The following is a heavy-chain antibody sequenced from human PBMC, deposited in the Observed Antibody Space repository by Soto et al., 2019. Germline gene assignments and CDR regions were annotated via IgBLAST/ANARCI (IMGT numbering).Heavy chain of an antibody. J-gene: IGHJ5*02. V-gene: IGHV1-2*04. CDR2: SNPNSGGT. D-gene: IGHD2-15*01. CDR3: ARDGPYCSGGSCYHSDGSNWFDP. Sequence: QVQLVQSGAEVKKPGASVKVSCKASGYTFTGYYMHWVRQAPGQGLEWMGWSNPNSGGTNYAQKFQGWVTMTRDTSISTAYMELSRLRSDDTAVYYCARDGPYCSGGSCYHSDGSNWFDPWGQGTLVTVSS. CDR1: GYTFTGYY.